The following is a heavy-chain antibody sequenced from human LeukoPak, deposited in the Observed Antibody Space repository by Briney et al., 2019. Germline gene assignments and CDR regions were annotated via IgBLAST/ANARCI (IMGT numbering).Heavy chain of an antibody. J-gene: IGHJ4*02. V-gene: IGHV3-33*06. CDR1: GFTFSSYG. Sequence: PGRSLRLSCAASGFTFSSYGMHWVRQAPGKGLEWVAVIWYGGSNKYYADSVKGRFTISRDNSKNTLYLQMNSLRAEDTAVYYCAKPDDIVVVVAATFDYWGQGTLVTVSS. CDR2: IWYGGSNK. D-gene: IGHD2-15*01. CDR3: AKPDDIVVVVAATFDY.